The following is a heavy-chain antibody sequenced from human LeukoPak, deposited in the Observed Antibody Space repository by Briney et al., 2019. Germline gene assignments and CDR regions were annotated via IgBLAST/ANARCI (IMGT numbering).Heavy chain of an antibody. CDR3: ARYFSQMTTNSDAFDI. V-gene: IGHV3-21*01. D-gene: IGHD5-24*01. CDR1: GFSFGGYG. J-gene: IGHJ3*02. Sequence: PGTSLRLSCVASGFSFGGYGMNWVRQAPGKGLEWVSSISSGSGYRNYADSLKGRFTISRDNAKNSLYLQMNSLRAEDTAVYYCARYFSQMTTNSDAFDIWGQGTMVTVSS. CDR2: ISSGSGYR.